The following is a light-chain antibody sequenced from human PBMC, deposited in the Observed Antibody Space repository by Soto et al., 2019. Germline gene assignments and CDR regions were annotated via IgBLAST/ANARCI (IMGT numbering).Light chain of an antibody. CDR3: QKRSNWPS. CDR1: QSISTS. V-gene: IGKV3-11*01. J-gene: IGKJ4*01. Sequence: EIVLTQSPATLSLSPGERATLSCRASQSISTSLSWYQQKPGQAPRLLIYDASNRATGIPARFSGSGSGTDFTLTISSLEPEDFAVYYCQKRSNWPSFGGGTKVEIK. CDR2: DAS.